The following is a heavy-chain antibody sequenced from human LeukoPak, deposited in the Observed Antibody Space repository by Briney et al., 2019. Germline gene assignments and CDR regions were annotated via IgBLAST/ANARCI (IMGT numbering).Heavy chain of an antibody. CDR3: ARGIVVVVGASDHFDY. J-gene: IGHJ4*02. CDR2: ISPDGSDK. Sequence: GGSLRLSCVASGFTFSTYWTNWVRLAPGKGLERVGTISPDGSDKYYVDSVKGRFTISRDNAKTSLYLQINSLRADDTALYFCARGIVVVVGASDHFDYWGQGTLITVSS. D-gene: IGHD2-15*01. V-gene: IGHV3-7*01. CDR1: GFTFSTYW.